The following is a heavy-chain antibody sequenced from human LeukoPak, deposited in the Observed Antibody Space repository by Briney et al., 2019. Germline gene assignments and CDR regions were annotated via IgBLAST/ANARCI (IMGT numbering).Heavy chain of an antibody. D-gene: IGHD3-9*01. CDR3: ARLGIRYFDTDAFDI. Sequence: PSETLSLTCTVSGGSISSSSYYWGWIRQPPGKGLEWIGSIYYSGSTYYNPSLKSRVTISVDTSKNQFSLKLSSVTAADTAVYYCARLGIRYFDTDAFDIWGQGTMVTVSS. V-gene: IGHV4-39*01. J-gene: IGHJ3*02. CDR1: GGSISSSSYY. CDR2: IYYSGST.